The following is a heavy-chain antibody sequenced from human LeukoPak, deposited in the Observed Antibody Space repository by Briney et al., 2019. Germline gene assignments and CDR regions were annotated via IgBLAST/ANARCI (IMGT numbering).Heavy chain of an antibody. CDR3: AKGGGDYDYYFDY. CDR1: GFTFSNYA. Sequence: GGSLRLSCAASGFTFSNYAMSWVRQAPGKGLEWVSAISGSAVTTYYGDSVKGRFTISRDNSKNTLYLQMNSLRAEDTAVYYCAKGGGDYDYYFDYWGQGTLVTVSS. D-gene: IGHD4-17*01. J-gene: IGHJ4*02. V-gene: IGHV3-23*01. CDR2: ISGSAVTT.